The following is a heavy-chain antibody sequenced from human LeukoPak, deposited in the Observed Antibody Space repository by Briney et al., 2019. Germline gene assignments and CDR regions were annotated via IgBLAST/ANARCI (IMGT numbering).Heavy chain of an antibody. CDR2: ISGSGGST. CDR3: AKDCLVDDFWSGYPKYYFDY. D-gene: IGHD3-3*01. Sequence: GGSLRLSCAASGSTFSSYAMSWVRQAPGKGLEWVSAISGSGGSTYYADSVKGRFTISRDNSKNTLYLQMNSLRAEDTAVYYCAKDCLVDDFWSGYPKYYFDYWGQGTLVTVSS. CDR1: GSTFSSYA. V-gene: IGHV3-23*01. J-gene: IGHJ4*02.